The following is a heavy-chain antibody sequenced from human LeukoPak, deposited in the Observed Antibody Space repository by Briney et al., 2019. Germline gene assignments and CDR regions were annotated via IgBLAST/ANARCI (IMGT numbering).Heavy chain of an antibody. Sequence: SVKVSCKASGGTFSSYAISWVRQAPGQGLEWMGGIIPIFGTANYAQKFQGRVTITADESTSTAYMELSSLRSEDTAVYYCAREGDCSSTSCYPFDYWGQGTLVTVSS. CDR2: IIPIFGTA. J-gene: IGHJ4*02. CDR1: GGTFSSYA. CDR3: AREGDCSSTSCYPFDY. D-gene: IGHD2-2*01. V-gene: IGHV1-69*13.